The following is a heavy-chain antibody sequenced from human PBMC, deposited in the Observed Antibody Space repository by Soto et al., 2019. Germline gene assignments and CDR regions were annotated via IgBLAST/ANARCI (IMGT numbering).Heavy chain of an antibody. CDR1: GFTFSTHA. CDR2: FSGSGDST. CDR3: VKLRLELLYLDS. J-gene: IGHJ4*02. Sequence: GGSLRLSCVASGFTFSTHAMSWVRQVPGKGLEWVSTFSGSGDSTYYADSVKGRFTISRDSSNNTLYLQMNNLRADDTALYFCVKLRLELLYLDSWGLGALVTVSS. V-gene: IGHV3-23*01. D-gene: IGHD1-7*01.